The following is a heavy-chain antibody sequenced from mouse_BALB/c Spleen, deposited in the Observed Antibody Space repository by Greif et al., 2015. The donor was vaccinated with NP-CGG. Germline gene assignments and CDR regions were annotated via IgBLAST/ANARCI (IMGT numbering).Heavy chain of an antibody. CDR2: INPSTGYT. Sequence: VQLQQSGAELAKPGASVKMSCKASGYTFTSYWMHWVKQRPGQGLEWIGYINPSTGYTEYNQKFKDKATLTADKSSSTAYMQLSSLTSEDSAVYDCARREGVYGNCLYWGQGTTLTVSS. V-gene: IGHV1-7*01. CDR3: ARREGVYGNCLY. J-gene: IGHJ2*01. CDR1: GYTFTSYW. D-gene: IGHD2-10*02.